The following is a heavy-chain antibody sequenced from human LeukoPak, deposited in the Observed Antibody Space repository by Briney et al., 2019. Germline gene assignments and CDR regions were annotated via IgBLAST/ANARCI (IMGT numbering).Heavy chain of an antibody. J-gene: IGHJ3*02. D-gene: IGHD3-3*01. CDR3: ASSWSAFHN. V-gene: IGHV3-48*02. CDR2: IGSSSSTI. CDR1: GFTFSSYR. Sequence: GGSLRLSCAASGFTFSSYRRNWVRQAPGKGLEWVSYIGSSSSTIYYADSVKGRFTISRDNAKYSLYLQMNSLRDEDTAVYYCASSWSAFHNWGQGTMVTVSS.